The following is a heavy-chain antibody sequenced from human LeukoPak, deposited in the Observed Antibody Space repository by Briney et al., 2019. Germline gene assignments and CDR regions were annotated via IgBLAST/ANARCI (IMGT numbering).Heavy chain of an antibody. CDR2: IYTSGST. CDR1: GGSISSGSYY. J-gene: IGHJ1*01. V-gene: IGHV4-61*02. D-gene: IGHD6-13*01. Sequence: PSETLSLTCTVSGGSISSGSYYWSWIRQPAGKGLEWIGRIYTSGSTNYNPSLKSRVTISVDTSKNQFSLKLSSVTAEDTAVYYCARESIAAAGTEGYFQHWGQGTLVTVSS. CDR3: ARESIAAAGTEGYFQH.